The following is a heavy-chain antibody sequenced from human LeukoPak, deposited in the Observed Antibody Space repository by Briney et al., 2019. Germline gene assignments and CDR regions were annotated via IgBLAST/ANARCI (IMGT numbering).Heavy chain of an antibody. CDR1: GVSFSYFW. Sequence: GGSLRLSCAASGVSFSYFWMSWVRQAPGKGLEWVANIKQDGSEKYYVDSVKGRFIISRDNAKKSLYLRMNSLRAEDTAVYYCARDAEVGTLFGVLSRYNWFDPWGQGALVTVSS. CDR3: ARDAEVGTLFGVLSRYNWFDP. J-gene: IGHJ5*02. V-gene: IGHV3-7*01. D-gene: IGHD3-3*01. CDR2: IKQDGSEK.